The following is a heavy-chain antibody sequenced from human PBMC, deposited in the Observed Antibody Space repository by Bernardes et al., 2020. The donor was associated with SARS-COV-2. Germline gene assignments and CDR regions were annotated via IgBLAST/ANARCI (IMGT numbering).Heavy chain of an antibody. CDR3: AGGSGEAVYYYYYGMDV. J-gene: IGHJ6*02. CDR1: GFTFSSYW. CDR2: IKEDGIEK. D-gene: IGHD3-10*01. Sequence: GGSLRLSCAASGFTFSSYWMSWVRQAPGKGLEWVANIKEDGIEKYYVDSVKGRFTVSRDNAKNTLYLQMNSLRAEDTAVYYCAGGSGEAVYYYYYGMDVWGQGTTVTGSS. V-gene: IGHV3-7*01.